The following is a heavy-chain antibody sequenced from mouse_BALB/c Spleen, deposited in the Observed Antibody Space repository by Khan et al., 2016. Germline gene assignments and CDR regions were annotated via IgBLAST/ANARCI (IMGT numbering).Heavy chain of an antibody. CDR1: GYTFTDYS. Sequence: QIQLVQSGPELKKPGETVKISCKASGYTFTDYSMHWVKQAPGKGLKWMGWINTETGEPTYADDFKGRFAFSLETSASTAYLQINNLKNEDTATYFCADYEYDGRDGNAMDYWGQGTSVTVSS. CDR3: ADYEYDGRDGNAMDY. CDR2: INTETGEP. D-gene: IGHD2-4*01. J-gene: IGHJ4*01. V-gene: IGHV9-2-1*01.